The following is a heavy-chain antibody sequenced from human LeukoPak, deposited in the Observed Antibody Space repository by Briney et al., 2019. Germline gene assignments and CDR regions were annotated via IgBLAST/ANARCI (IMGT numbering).Heavy chain of an antibody. CDR2: IYYSGST. CDR3: ARAQWLVPDFDY. J-gene: IGHJ4*02. D-gene: IGHD6-19*01. Sequence: SETLSLTCTVSGGSISSSSYYWGWIRQPPGKGLEWIGSIYYSGSTYYNPSLKSRVTISVDTSKNQFSLKLSSVTAADTAVYYCARAQWLVPDFDYWGQGTLVTVSS. CDR1: GGSISSSSYY. V-gene: IGHV4-39*07.